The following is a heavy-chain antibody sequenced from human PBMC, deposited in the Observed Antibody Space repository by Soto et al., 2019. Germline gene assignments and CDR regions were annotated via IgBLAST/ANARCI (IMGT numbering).Heavy chain of an antibody. J-gene: IGHJ6*02. CDR2: ITSSSSTR. Sequence: EVQLVESGGGLVQPGGSLRLSCAASGFTFSTSSMNWVRQAPGKGLEWLSYITSSSSTRYHADSVKGRFTISRDNAKNSLFLQMDSLRAEDTAVYYCARAASYSVYYYYGMDVWGQGTTVTVSS. CDR1: GFTFSTSS. V-gene: IGHV3-48*01. D-gene: IGHD6-13*01. CDR3: ARAASYSVYYYYGMDV.